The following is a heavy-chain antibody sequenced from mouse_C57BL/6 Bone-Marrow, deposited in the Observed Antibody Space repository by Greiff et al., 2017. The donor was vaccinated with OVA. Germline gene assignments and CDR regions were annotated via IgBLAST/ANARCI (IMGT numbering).Heavy chain of an antibody. CDR1: GFNIKDDY. CDR2: IDPENGDT. CDR3: TSYGNFDY. Sequence: VHVKQSGAELVRPGASVKLSCTASGFNIKDDYMHWVKQRPEQGLEWIGWIDPENGDTEYASKFQGKATITADTSSNTAYLQLSSLPSEDTAVYYCTSYGNFDYWGQGTTLTVSS. D-gene: IGHD2-1*01. V-gene: IGHV14-4*01. J-gene: IGHJ2*01.